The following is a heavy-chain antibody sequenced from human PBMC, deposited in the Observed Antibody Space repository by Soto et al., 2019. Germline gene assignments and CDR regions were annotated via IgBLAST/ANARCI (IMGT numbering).Heavy chain of an antibody. J-gene: IGHJ4*02. CDR1: GGTFSSYA. CDR2: IIPIFGTA. V-gene: IGHV1-69*06. D-gene: IGHD2-15*01. Sequence: SVKVSCKASGGTFSSYAISWVRQAPGQGLEWMGGIIPIFGTANYAQKFQGRVTITADKSTSTAYMELTRLTSEDTAVYFCARSVVMVVVAPVSVLDYWAQGTLVTVSS. CDR3: ARSVVMVVVAPVSVLDY.